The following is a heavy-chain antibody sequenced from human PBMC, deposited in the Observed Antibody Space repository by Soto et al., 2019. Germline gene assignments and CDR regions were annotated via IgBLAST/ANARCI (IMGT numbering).Heavy chain of an antibody. CDR2: IYYSGST. CDR1: GGSISSYY. J-gene: IGHJ5*02. V-gene: IGHV4-59*01. Sequence: QVQLQESGPGLVKPSETLSLTCTVYGGSISSYYWSWIRPPPGKGLAWIGYIYYSGSTNYTPSLKSRVTISVDTSKYQFSLKLSSVTAAVTAVYYCAQSYSGYDYVVGGRGWFDPWCQGTLVTVSS. CDR3: AQSYSGYDYVVGGRGWFDP. D-gene: IGHD5-12*01.